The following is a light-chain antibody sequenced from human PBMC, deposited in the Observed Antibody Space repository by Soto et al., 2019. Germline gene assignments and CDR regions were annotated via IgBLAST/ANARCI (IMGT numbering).Light chain of an antibody. CDR2: KAS. Sequence: DIQMTQSPSTLSASVGDRVTITCRASQSISGWLAWYQHKTGKAPKLLISKASSVESGVPSRFSGSESGTEFTLTISSLQPDDFATYYCQQYSTYLGTFGQGTKVEIK. V-gene: IGKV1-5*03. CDR1: QSISGW. CDR3: QQYSTYLGT. J-gene: IGKJ1*01.